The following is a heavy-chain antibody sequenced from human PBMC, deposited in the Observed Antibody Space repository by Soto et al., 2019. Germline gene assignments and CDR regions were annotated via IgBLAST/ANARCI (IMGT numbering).Heavy chain of an antibody. V-gene: IGHV3-30*18. D-gene: IGHD1-26*01. CDR2: ISKDGSDK. CDR3: SKERPYLGSY. J-gene: IGHJ4*02. CDR1: GFTFSSYG. Sequence: QVQLVESGGGVVQPGRSLRLSCAASGFTFSSYGMHWVRQAPGKGLEWVAVISKDGSDKYYEDSVKGRFTISRDNSKNTLYLQMNSLRPEDTAVYYCSKERPYLGSYWGQGTLVTVSS.